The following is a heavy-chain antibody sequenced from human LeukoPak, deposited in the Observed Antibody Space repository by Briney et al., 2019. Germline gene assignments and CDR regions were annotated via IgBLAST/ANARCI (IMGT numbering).Heavy chain of an antibody. CDR2: INPNSGGT. CDR3: ARSVYYYDSSGYYGVWFDP. Sequence: ASVKVSCKASGYTFTGYYTHWVRQAPGQGLEWMGWINPNSGGTNYAQKFQGRVTMTRDTSISTAYMELSRLRSDDTAVYYCARSVYYYDSSGYYGVWFDPWGQGTLVTVSS. V-gene: IGHV1-2*02. J-gene: IGHJ5*02. CDR1: GYTFTGYY. D-gene: IGHD3-22*01.